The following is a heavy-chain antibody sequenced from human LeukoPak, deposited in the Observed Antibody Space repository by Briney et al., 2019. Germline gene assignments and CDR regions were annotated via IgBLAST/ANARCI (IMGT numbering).Heavy chain of an antibody. CDR1: GFTFSDYY. J-gene: IGHJ4*02. Sequence: RGSLRLSCAASGFTFSDYYMSWMRQAPGKGLEWVSYISSSGSTIYYADSVKGRFTISRDNAKNSLYLQMNSLRAEDTAVYYCASELGIYDSSGFTNWGQGTLVTVSS. V-gene: IGHV3-11*04. D-gene: IGHD3-22*01. CDR2: ISSSGSTI. CDR3: ASELGIYDSSGFTN.